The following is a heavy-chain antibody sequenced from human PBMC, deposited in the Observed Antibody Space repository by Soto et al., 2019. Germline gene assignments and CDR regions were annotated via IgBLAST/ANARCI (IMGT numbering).Heavy chain of an antibody. Sequence: GGSLRLSCAASGFTFSDYYMNWIRQAPGKGLEWVSYISSSGSTIYYADSVKGRFTISRDNAKNSLYLQMNSLRAEDTAVYYCASGYCGGDCYSGGYYGMNVWGQGTTVTVSS. D-gene: IGHD2-21*02. J-gene: IGHJ6*02. CDR2: ISSSGSTI. CDR1: GFTFSDYY. CDR3: ASGYCGGDCYSGGYYGMNV. V-gene: IGHV3-11*01.